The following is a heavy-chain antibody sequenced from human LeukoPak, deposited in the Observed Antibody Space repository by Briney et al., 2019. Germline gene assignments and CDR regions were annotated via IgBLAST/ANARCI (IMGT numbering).Heavy chain of an antibody. D-gene: IGHD3-22*01. Sequence: GGSLRLSCAASGFTVSSNYMSWVRQAPGKGLEWVSVIYSGGSTCYADSVKGRFTISRHNSKNTLYLQMNSLRAEDTAVYYCARDQPPIYDSSGYYYGAAIDYWGQGTLVTVSS. CDR1: GFTVSSNY. J-gene: IGHJ4*02. V-gene: IGHV3-53*01. CDR3: ARDQPPIYDSSGYYYGAAIDY. CDR2: IYSGGST.